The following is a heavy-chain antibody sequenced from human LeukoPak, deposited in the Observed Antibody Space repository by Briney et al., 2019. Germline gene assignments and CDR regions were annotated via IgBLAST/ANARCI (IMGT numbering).Heavy chain of an antibody. V-gene: IGHV4-39*01. Sequence: PSETLYLTCTVSGGSISSSSYYWGWIRQPPGKGLEWIGSIHYSGTTYYNPSLKSRVTISVDTSKNQFSLKLSSVTAADTAVYYCARPGEGSGYSSSRIDYWGQGTLVTVSS. D-gene: IGHD6-13*01. J-gene: IGHJ4*02. CDR3: ARPGEGSGYSSSRIDY. CDR1: GGSISSSSYY. CDR2: IHYSGTT.